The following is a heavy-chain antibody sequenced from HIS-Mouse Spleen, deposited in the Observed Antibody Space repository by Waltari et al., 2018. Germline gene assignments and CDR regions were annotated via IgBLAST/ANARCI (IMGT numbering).Heavy chain of an antibody. CDR2: IYHSGST. D-gene: IGHD1-26*01. V-gene: IGHV4-38-2*02. Sequence: QVQLQESGPGLVKPSETLSLTCTVSGYSISSGYYWGWTRQPPGKGLEWIGSIYHSGSTYYNPSLKSRVTISVDTSKNQFSLKLSSVTAADTAVYYCARRERWELPYYFDYWGQGTLVTVSS. J-gene: IGHJ4*02. CDR3: ARRERWELPYYFDY. CDR1: GYSISSGYY.